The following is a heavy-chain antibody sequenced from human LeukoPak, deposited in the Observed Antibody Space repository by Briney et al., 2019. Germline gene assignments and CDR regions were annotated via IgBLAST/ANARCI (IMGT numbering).Heavy chain of an antibody. D-gene: IGHD3-9*01. V-gene: IGHV4-39*07. J-gene: IGHJ5*02. CDR1: GGSISSSSYY. CDR3: ARVGAYYDILTGYLGGWFDP. CDR2: IYYSGST. Sequence: SETLSLTCTVSGGSISSSSYYWGWIRQPPGKGLEWIGSIYYSGSTYYNPSLKSRVTISVDTSKNQFSLKLSSVTAADTAVYYCARVGAYYDILTGYLGGWFDPWGQGTLVTVS.